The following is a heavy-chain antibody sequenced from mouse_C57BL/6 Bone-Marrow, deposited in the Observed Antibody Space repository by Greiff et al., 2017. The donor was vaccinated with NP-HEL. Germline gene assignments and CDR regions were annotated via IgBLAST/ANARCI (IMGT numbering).Heavy chain of an antibody. J-gene: IGHJ4*01. V-gene: IGHV1-69*01. CDR3: ARFYYYGSSYGYAMDY. D-gene: IGHD1-1*01. CDR1: GYTFTSYW. Sequence: QVQLQQPGAELVMPGASVKLSCKASGYTFTSYWMHWVKQRPGQGLEWIGEIDPSDSYTNYNQKFKGKSTLTVDKSSSTAYMQLSSLTSEDSAVYYCARFYYYGSSYGYAMDYWGQGTSVTVSS. CDR2: IDPSDSYT.